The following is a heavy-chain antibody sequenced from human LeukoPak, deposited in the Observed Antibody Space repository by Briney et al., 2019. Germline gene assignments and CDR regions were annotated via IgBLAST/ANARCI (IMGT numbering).Heavy chain of an antibody. Sequence: SVKVSCKASGFTFTSSAVQWVRQARGQRLEWIGWIAVGSGNTNYAQKFQERVTITRDMSTSTAYMELSSLRSEDTAVYYCAALDYGSGSYYIAFDYWGQGTLVTVSS. CDR2: IAVGSGNT. V-gene: IGHV1-58*01. CDR3: AALDYGSGSYYIAFDY. CDR1: GFTFTSSA. J-gene: IGHJ4*02. D-gene: IGHD3-10*01.